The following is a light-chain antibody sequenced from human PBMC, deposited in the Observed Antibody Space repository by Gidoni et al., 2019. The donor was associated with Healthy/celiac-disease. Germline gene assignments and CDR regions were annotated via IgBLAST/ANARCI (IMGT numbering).Light chain of an antibody. CDR2: GKN. CDR3: NSRDSSGNFFV. Sequence: SSELTQDPAVSVALGQTVRITCQGDSLRSYYASWYQQKPGQAPVLVIYGKNHRPSGIPDRFSGSSSGNTASLTITGAQAEDEADYYCNSRDSSGNFFVFGTGTKVTVL. CDR1: SLRSYY. J-gene: IGLJ1*01. V-gene: IGLV3-19*01.